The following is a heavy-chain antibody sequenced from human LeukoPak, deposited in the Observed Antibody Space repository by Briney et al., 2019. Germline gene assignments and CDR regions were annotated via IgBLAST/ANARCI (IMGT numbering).Heavy chain of an antibody. V-gene: IGHV3-23*01. CDR2: ISGSGGST. CDR3: AKDGREWEPYPGAFDI. J-gene: IGHJ3*02. D-gene: IGHD1-26*01. CDR1: GFTFSSYA. Sequence: QSGGSLRLSCAASGFTFSSYAMSWVRQAPGKGLEWVSAISGSGGSTYYADSVKGRFTISRDNSKNTLYLQMNSLRAEDTAVYYCAKDGREWEPYPGAFDIWGQGTMVTVSS.